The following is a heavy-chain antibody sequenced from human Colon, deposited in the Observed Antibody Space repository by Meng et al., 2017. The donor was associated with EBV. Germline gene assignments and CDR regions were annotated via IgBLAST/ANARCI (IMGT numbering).Heavy chain of an antibody. CDR3: ARVSSGWDYFDY. CDR1: GGSGSSGGYY. CDR2: IYYSGST. J-gene: IGHJ4*02. D-gene: IGHD6-19*01. V-gene: IGHV4-31*03. Sequence: VPLQESGPGLVKPSQTLSLTCTVSGGSGSSGGYYWTWIRQHPGKGLEWFGHIYYSGSTFYNPSLKRRVIISIDTSKNQFSLNLRSVTAADTAVYYCARVSSGWDYFDYWGQGTLVTVSS.